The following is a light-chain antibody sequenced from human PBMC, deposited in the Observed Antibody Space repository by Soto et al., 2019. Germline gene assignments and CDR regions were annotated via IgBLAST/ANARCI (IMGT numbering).Light chain of an antibody. CDR3: QQYSDWPLT. CDR1: DSVLYSSNNKNY. V-gene: IGKV4-1*01. Sequence: IVMTQSPDSLSVSLGERATINCKSSDSVLYSSNNKNYLAWYQQKPGQAPRLLIFGASPRATGTPARFSGSGSETEFTLTISSLQSEDFAVYYCQQYSDWPLTFGGGTKVDI. J-gene: IGKJ4*01. CDR2: GAS.